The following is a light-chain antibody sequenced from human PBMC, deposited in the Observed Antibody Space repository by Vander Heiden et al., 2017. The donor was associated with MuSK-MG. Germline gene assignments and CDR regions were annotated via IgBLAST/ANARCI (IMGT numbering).Light chain of an antibody. CDR1: QSISSY. CDR3: QQSDSNPTWT. Sequence: DTQMTQSPSSLSASVGDRVTITCRASQSISSYLNWYQQKPGRAPTLLIYGTSTLQSGVPARFSGSGSGTDFTLTISSLQPEDFATYHCQQSDSNPTWTFGQGTKVEIK. CDR2: GTS. V-gene: IGKV1-39*01. J-gene: IGKJ1*01.